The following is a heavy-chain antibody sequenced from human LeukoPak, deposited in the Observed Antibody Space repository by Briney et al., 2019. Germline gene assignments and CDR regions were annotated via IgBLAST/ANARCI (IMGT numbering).Heavy chain of an antibody. V-gene: IGHV4-59*01. CDR3: AKGTSILFDY. D-gene: IGHD2-21*01. J-gene: IGHJ4*02. CDR1: GGSISNYY. CDR2: IYYSGST. Sequence: SETLSLTCTVSGGSISNYYWSWIRQPPGKGLEWIGYIYYSGSTNYNPSLKSRVTISVDTSKNQFSLKLSSVTAADTAVYYCAKGTSILFDYWGQGTLVTVSS.